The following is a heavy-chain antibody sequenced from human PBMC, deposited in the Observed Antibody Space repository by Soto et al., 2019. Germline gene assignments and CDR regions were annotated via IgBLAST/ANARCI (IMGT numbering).Heavy chain of an antibody. V-gene: IGHV3-30-3*01. D-gene: IGHD6-19*01. CDR3: ARTGEISGWYYYYGMDV. Sequence: GGSLRLSCAASGFTFSSYAMHWVRQAPGKGLEWVAVISYDGSNKYYADSVKGRFTISRDNSKNTLYLQMNSLRAEDTAVYYCARTGEISGWYYYYGMDVWGQGTTVTVSS. CDR2: ISYDGSNK. J-gene: IGHJ6*02. CDR1: GFTFSSYA.